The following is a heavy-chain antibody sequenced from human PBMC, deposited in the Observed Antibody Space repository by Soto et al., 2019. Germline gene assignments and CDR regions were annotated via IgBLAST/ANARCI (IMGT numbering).Heavy chain of an antibody. D-gene: IGHD5-12*01. Sequence: QVQLVQSGAEVKKPGSSVKVSCKASGGTFSSYTISWVRQAPGQGLEWMGRIIPILGIANYAQKFQGRVTITADKSTSTAYMELSSLRSEDTAVYYCARGTLRDGYKYDPYYYYGMDVWGQGTTVTVSS. CDR1: GGTFSSYT. CDR3: ARGTLRDGYKYDPYYYYGMDV. V-gene: IGHV1-69*02. J-gene: IGHJ6*02. CDR2: IIPILGIA.